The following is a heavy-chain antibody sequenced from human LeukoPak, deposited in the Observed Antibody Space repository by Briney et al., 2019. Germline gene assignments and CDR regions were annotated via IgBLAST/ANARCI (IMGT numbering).Heavy chain of an antibody. CDR3: AKAGSYGGDYMDV. Sequence: GGSLRLSCAASGFMFSTYAMHWVRQAPGKGLEWVAFILSDGSKRYYADSVKGRFTFSRDNSKKTLYLQMNSLRAEDTAVYYCAKAGSYGGDYMDVWGKGTTVTISS. CDR1: GFMFSTYA. V-gene: IGHV3-30*02. CDR2: ILSDGSKR. J-gene: IGHJ6*03. D-gene: IGHD1-26*01.